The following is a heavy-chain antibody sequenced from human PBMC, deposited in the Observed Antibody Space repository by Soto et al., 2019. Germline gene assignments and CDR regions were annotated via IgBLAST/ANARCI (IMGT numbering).Heavy chain of an antibody. CDR3: AISSRTNWFDP. V-gene: IGHV4-31*03. D-gene: IGHD6-13*01. CDR2: IYYSGST. J-gene: IGHJ5*02. CDR1: GGCISSGGYY. Sequence: SETLSLTCTVSGGCISSGGYYWSWIRQHPGKGLEWIGYIYYSGSTYYNPSLKSRVTISVDTSKNQFSLKLSSVTAADTAVYYCAISSRTNWFDPSGQGTLVTVSS.